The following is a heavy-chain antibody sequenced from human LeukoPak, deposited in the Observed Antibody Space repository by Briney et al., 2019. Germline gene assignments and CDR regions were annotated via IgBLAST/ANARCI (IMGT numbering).Heavy chain of an antibody. J-gene: IGHJ4*02. V-gene: IGHV2-5*01. CDR1: GFSLSTSGVG. CDR2: IYWNDDE. CDR3: AHTTTVVLGFDY. D-gene: IGHD4-11*01. Sequence: SGPTLVKPTQTLTLICTFSGFSLSTSGVGVGWIRQPPGKALEWLAFIYWNDDEPYSPSLKSRLTITKDTSKNQVVLTMTNMYPVDTATYFCAHTTTVVLGFDYWGQGTLVTVSS.